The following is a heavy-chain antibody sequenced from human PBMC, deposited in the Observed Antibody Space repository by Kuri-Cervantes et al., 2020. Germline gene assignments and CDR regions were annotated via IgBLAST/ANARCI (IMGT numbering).Heavy chain of an antibody. CDR1: GFTFDDYA. V-gene: IGHV3-30*18. D-gene: IGHD3-10*01. J-gene: IGHJ6*02. CDR3: AKDPRPIYYGSDGMDV. Sequence: GESLKISCAASGFTFDDYAMHWVRQAPGKGLEWVAVISYDGSNKYYADSVKGRFTISRDNSKNTLYLQMNSLRAEDTAVYYCAKDPRPIYYGSDGMDVWGQGTTVTVSS. CDR2: ISYDGSNK.